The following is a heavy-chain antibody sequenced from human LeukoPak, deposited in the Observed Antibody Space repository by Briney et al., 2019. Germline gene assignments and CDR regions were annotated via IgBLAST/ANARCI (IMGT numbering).Heavy chain of an antibody. CDR2: IYTSGST. Sequence: SETLSLTCTVSGVSISSYYWSWIRQPAGKGLEWIGRIYTSGSTNYNPSLKSRVTMSVDTSKNQFSLKLSSVTAADTAVYYCARVEWELSNNWFDPWGQGTLVTVSS. J-gene: IGHJ5*02. CDR1: GVSISSYY. V-gene: IGHV4-4*07. CDR3: ARVEWELSNNWFDP. D-gene: IGHD1-26*01.